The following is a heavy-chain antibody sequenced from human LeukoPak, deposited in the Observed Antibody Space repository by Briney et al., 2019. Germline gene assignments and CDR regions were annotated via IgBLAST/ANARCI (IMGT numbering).Heavy chain of an antibody. J-gene: IGHJ3*02. CDR2: NYYSGST. V-gene: IGHV4-39*07. Sequence: RSSETLSLTCTVSGGSISSSTYYWGWIRQPPGKGLEWIGSNYYSGSTYYNPSLKSRVTMSVDTSKNQFSLKLSSVTAADTAVYYCARNALYYYDSSGYFDAFDIWGQGTMVTVSS. CDR3: ARNALYYYDSSGYFDAFDI. D-gene: IGHD3-22*01. CDR1: GGSISSSTYY.